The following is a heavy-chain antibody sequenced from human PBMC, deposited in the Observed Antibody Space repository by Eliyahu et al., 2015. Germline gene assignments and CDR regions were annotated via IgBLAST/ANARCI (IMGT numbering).Heavy chain of an antibody. CDR1: GGSVSNYY. V-gene: IGHV4-59*08. D-gene: IGHD2-2*01. Sequence: QVQLQESDPGLVKPSETLSLTCTVSGGSVSNYYWSWXRQPPGKGLEWIAYIHSRGETKDNPSLRGRVTISMDTSKNQFSLKLTSVTAADTAVYHCARHLPAGDSAFDYWGQGTLVTVSS. J-gene: IGHJ4*02. CDR2: IHSRGET. CDR3: ARHLPAGDSAFDY.